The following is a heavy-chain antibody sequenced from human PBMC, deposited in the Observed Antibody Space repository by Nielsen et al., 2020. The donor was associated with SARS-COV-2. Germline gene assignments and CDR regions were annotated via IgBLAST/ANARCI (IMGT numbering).Heavy chain of an antibody. CDR3: ASRQDGYNYDTQ. Sequence: SLKISCVASGFKFDDYAMFWVRQAPGKGLEWVSGISWTSGSIGYADSVKGRFTISRDNARNTLYLQMSGLRAEDTGVYYCASRQDGYNYDTQWGQGTRVTVSS. D-gene: IGHD5-24*01. CDR2: ISWTSGSI. J-gene: IGHJ4*02. V-gene: IGHV3-9*01. CDR1: GFKFDDYA.